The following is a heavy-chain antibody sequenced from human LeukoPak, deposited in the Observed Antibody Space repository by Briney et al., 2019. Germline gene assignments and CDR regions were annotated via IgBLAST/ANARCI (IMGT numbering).Heavy chain of an antibody. V-gene: IGHV4-38-2*01. J-gene: IGHJ6*03. CDR3: ARSGSSRYYYYMDV. Sequence: PSETLSLTCAVSGYSIGSGYYWGWIRQPPGKGLEWIGSIYHSGSTNYNPSLKSRVTISVDTSKDQFSLKVSSVTAADTAVYYCARSGSSRYYYYMDVWGKGTTVTVSS. CDR1: GYSIGSGYY. CDR2: IYHSGST. D-gene: IGHD1-26*01.